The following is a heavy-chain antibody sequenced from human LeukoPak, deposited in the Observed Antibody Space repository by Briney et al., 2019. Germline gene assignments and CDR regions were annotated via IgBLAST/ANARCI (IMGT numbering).Heavy chain of an antibody. CDR2: IIPIFGTA. CDR1: GVTFSSYV. CDR3: ARSGYGGSYYGGYYYMDV. D-gene: IGHD1-26*01. Sequence: SVKVSCKASGVTFSSYVISWVRQAPGQGLEWMGGIIPIFGTANYAQKFQGRVTIPADESTSTAYMELSSLRSEDTAVYYCARSGYGGSYYGGYYYMDVWGKGTTVTVSS. V-gene: IGHV1-69*13. J-gene: IGHJ6*03.